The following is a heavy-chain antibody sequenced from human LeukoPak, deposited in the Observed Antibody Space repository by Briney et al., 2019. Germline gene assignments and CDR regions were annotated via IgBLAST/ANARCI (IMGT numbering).Heavy chain of an antibody. V-gene: IGHV3-9*01. J-gene: IGHJ4*02. CDR2: ISWNSGSI. CDR1: GFTFDDYA. Sequence: GGSLRLSCAASGFTFDDYAMHWVRQAPGKGLEWVSGISWNSGSIGYADSVKGRFTISRDNAKNSLYLQMNSLRAEDTAVYYCASHPYGSGSYLVYWGQGTLVTVSS. CDR3: ASHPYGSGSYLVY. D-gene: IGHD3-10*01.